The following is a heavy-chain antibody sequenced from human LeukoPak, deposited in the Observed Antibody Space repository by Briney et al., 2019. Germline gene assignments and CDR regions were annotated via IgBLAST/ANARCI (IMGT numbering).Heavy chain of an antibody. Sequence: PSQTLSLTCTVSGGSISSGTYYWSWIRQPAGKGLEWIGEINHSGSTNYNPSLKSRVTISVDTSKNQFSLKLSSVTAADTAVYYCARGYYYYGMDVWGQGTTVTVSS. V-gene: IGHV4-61*09. CDR3: ARGYYYYGMDV. J-gene: IGHJ6*02. CDR2: INHSGST. CDR1: GGSISSGTYY.